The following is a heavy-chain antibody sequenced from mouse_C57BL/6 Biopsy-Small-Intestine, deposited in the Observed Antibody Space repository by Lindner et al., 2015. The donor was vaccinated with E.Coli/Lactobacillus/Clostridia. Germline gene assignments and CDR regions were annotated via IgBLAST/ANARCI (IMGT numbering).Heavy chain of an antibody. V-gene: IGHV1S14*01. D-gene: IGHD6-2*01. CDR1: GGSFTGYS. Sequence: SVKVSCKAVGGSFTGYSISWVRQAPGQGLEWMGGVIAVAGTVDYAERFQGRITVTADTSTDTAYMDLSGLRSDDTAVYYCVRATSVSGPWMSWGPGTLVTVSS. J-gene: IGHJ1*01. CDR2: VIAVAGTV. CDR3: VRATSVSGPWMS.